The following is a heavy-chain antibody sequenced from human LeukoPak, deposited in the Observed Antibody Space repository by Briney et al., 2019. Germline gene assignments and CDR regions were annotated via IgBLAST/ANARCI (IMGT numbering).Heavy chain of an antibody. Sequence: ASVNVSCKASGYTFSNYDITWVRQAPGQGLEWLGWISAYNGDTNYAQNLQGRLTMTTDTSTSTAYMELRSLRSDDTAVYYCARVPPSAHQLLSSDYWGQGTQVTVSS. CDR3: ARVPPSAHQLLSSDY. D-gene: IGHD2-2*01. J-gene: IGHJ4*02. CDR2: ISAYNGDT. CDR1: GYTFSNYD. V-gene: IGHV1-18*01.